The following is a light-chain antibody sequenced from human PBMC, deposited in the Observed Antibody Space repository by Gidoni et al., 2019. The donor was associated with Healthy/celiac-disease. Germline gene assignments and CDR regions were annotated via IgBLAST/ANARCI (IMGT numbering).Light chain of an antibody. Sequence: VLTQSPATLSLSPGERATLSCRASPSVSSYLAWYQQKPGQAPRLLIYDASNRATGIPARFSGSGSGTDFTLTISSLEPEDFAVYYCQQRSNWLLTFGGGTKVEIK. J-gene: IGKJ4*01. CDR2: DAS. CDR3: QQRSNWLLT. CDR1: PSVSSY. V-gene: IGKV3-11*01.